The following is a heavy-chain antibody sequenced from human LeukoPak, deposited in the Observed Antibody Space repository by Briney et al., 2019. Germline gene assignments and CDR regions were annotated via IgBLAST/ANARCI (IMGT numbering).Heavy chain of an antibody. V-gene: IGHV4-59*01. CDR2: IYYSGST. CDR3: AGWGSMVRGVILKIPNYYYYGMDV. CDR1: GGSISSYY. D-gene: IGHD3-10*01. Sequence: SETLSLTCTVSGGSISSYYWSWIRQPPGKGLEWIGYIYYSGSTNYNPSLKSRVTISVDTSKNQFSLKLSSVTAADTAVYYCAGWGSMVRGVILKIPNYYYYGMDVGAQGTRVTVSS. J-gene: IGHJ6*02.